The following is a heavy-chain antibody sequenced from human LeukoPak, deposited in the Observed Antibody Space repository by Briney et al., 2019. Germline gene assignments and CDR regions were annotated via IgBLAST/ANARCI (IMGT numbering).Heavy chain of an antibody. CDR3: ARVAPNWGIAARGHMDV. Sequence: GASVKVSCKASGYTFTSYGISWVRQAPGQGLEWMGWISAYNGNTNYAQKLQGRVTMTTDTSTSTAYMELRSLRSDDTAVYYCARVAPNWGIAARGHMDVWGKGTTVTVSS. D-gene: IGHD6-6*01. CDR2: ISAYNGNT. V-gene: IGHV1-18*01. J-gene: IGHJ6*03. CDR1: GYTFTSYG.